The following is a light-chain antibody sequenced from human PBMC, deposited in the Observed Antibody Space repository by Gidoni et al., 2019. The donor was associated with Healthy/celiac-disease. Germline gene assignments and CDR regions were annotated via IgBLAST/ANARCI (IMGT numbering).Light chain of an antibody. J-gene: IGKJ5*01. V-gene: IGKV1-39*01. CDR1: QIISSY. Sequence: DIKMTESPSSLYASVGDRVTITCRARQIISSYLNWYQQKPGKAPKLLIYAASSLQSGDPPRFSGSGSGTDFTLTISSLHPEDFATYYCQQSYCTPITFGQGTRLEIK. CDR2: AAS. CDR3: QQSYCTPIT.